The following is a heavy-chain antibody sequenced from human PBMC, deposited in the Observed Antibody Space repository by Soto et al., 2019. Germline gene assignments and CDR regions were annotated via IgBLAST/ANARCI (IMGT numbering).Heavy chain of an antibody. V-gene: IGHV1-69*02. Sequence: QVQLVQSGAEVKKPGSSVKVSCKASGGTFSSYTISWVRQAPGQGLEWMGRIIPILGIANYAQKFQGRVTITADKSTSTAYMELRSLRSEDTAVYYCASRGCGGISTSCYLRNDAFDIWGQGTMVTVSS. CDR3: ASRGCGGISTSCYLRNDAFDI. J-gene: IGHJ3*02. CDR2: IIPILGIA. CDR1: GGTFSSYT. D-gene: IGHD2-2*01.